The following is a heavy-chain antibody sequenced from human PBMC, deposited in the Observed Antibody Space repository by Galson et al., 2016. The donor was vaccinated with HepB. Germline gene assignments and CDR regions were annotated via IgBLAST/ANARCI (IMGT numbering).Heavy chain of an antibody. CDR1: AFTFSNYG. Sequence: SLRLSCAASAFTFSNYGMHWVRQAPGKGLEWAAGIWTDGSNKYYGDSVEGRFTISRDNSKNTLYLQMNSLRAEDTAVYYCAKSKGGVWSYYFDYWGQGTLVTVSS. J-gene: IGHJ4*02. V-gene: IGHV3-33*06. CDR3: AKSKGGVWSYYFDY. D-gene: IGHD6-19*01. CDR2: IWTDGSNK.